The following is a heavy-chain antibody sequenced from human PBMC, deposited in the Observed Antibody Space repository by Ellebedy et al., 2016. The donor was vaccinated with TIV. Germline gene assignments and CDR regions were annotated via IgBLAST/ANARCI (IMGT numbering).Heavy chain of an antibody. CDR2: IRDKANNYAT. Sequence: GGSLRLXXAASGFTFSGSAMHWVRQASGKGLEWVGRIRDKANNYATAYAASVKGRFTIFRDDSKNTAYLQMNSLKTEDTAMYYCTRWDTTPGAYWGQGTLVTVSS. CDR1: GFTFSGSA. CDR3: TRWDTTPGAY. J-gene: IGHJ4*02. D-gene: IGHD1-26*01. V-gene: IGHV3-73*01.